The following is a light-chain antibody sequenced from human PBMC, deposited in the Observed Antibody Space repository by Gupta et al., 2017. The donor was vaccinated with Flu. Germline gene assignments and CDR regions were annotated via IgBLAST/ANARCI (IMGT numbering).Light chain of an antibody. Sequence: DIQMTQSPSSLSASVGDRVTITCRASQGIRNDLGWLQQKPGEVPKRLIYTASIWQTGVPARFSGSGYGTEFTLTISSLQPEDFATYYCVQHNTYPLTFGGGTKVEIK. V-gene: IGKV1-17*01. CDR3: VQHNTYPLT. CDR1: QGIRND. CDR2: TAS. J-gene: IGKJ4*01.